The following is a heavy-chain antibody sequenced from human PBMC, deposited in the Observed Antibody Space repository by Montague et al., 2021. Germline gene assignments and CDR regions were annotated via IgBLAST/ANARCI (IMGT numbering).Heavy chain of an antibody. D-gene: IGHD1-26*01. CDR1: GYPFITYG. J-gene: IGHJ5*02. CDR3: ARDLNWDGSRSTGVLYGVAWLDP. Sequence: SVKVSCKASGYPFITYGVTWVRLAPGRGLEWVGWINSFNGNTVCAQKFEGRVTMTTETSTTTAYMELRSLRSDDTAMYYCARDLNWDGSRSTGVLYGVAWLDPWGQGTLVTVSS. V-gene: IGHV1-18*01. CDR2: INSFNGNT.